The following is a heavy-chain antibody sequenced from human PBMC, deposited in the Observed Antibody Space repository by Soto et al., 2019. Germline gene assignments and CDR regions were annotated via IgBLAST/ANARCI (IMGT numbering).Heavy chain of an antibody. V-gene: IGHV4-30-4*01. CDR3: ARGPDIVVVPAAIRSFDY. CDR2: IYYSGST. Sequence: SETLSLTCTVSGGSISSGDYYWSWIRQPPGKGLEWIGYIYYSGSTYYNPSLKSRVTISVDTSKNQFSLKLSSVTAADTAVYYCARGPDIVVVPAAIRSFDYWGQGTLVTVS. J-gene: IGHJ4*02. D-gene: IGHD2-2*02. CDR1: GGSISSGDYY.